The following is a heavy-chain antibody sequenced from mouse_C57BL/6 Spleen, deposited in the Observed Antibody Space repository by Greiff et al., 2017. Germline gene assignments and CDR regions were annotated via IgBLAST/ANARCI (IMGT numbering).Heavy chain of an antibody. V-gene: IGHV1-54*01. CDR1: GYAFTNYL. J-gene: IGHJ3*01. CDR3: ARLDPSWFAY. Sequence: VKLQESGAELVRPGTSVKVSCKASGYAFTNYLIEWVKQRPGQGLEWIGVINPGSGGTNYNEKFKGKATLTADKSSSTAYMQLSSLTSEDSAVYFCARLDPSWFAYWGQGTLVTVSA. CDR2: INPGSGGT.